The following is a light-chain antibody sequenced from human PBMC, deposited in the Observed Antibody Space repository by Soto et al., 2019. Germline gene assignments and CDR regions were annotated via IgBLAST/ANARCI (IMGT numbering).Light chain of an antibody. CDR3: QQYNNCPRT. CDR2: RAS. CDR1: QSISSN. Sequence: EIVMTQSPATLSVYPGERVTLSCRASQSISSNLAWYQQKPGQSPRLLIYRASTRATGVPAWFSGSGSWTESTLTISSLQSEDFALYYCQQYNNCPRTFGQGTRVEIK. J-gene: IGKJ1*01. V-gene: IGKV3-15*01.